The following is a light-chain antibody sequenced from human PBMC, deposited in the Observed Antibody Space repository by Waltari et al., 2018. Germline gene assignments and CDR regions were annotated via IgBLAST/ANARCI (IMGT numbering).Light chain of an antibody. J-gene: IGLJ2*01. CDR1: RSHIGAYNY. CDR2: DVN. CDR3: SSYRSTISVV. Sequence: QSALTQPASVSGSPGPSTTISCTGTRSHIGAYNYVSCYQQNPGKAPKLIIFDVNNPPSGVSDRFSGSKSGNTASLTISALQAEDEGDYYCSSYRSTISVVFGGGTKVTVL. V-gene: IGLV2-14*03.